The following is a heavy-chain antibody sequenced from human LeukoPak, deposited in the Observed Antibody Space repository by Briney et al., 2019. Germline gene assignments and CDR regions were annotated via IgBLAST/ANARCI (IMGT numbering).Heavy chain of an antibody. V-gene: IGHV1-18*01. CDR1: GYTFTSYG. J-gene: IGHJ5*02. Sequence: ASVKVSCKASGYTFTSYGISWVRQAPGQGLEWMGWINAGNGNTKYSQKFQGRVTITRDTSASTAYMELSSLRSEDTAVYYCARDRDWRGFDPWGQGTLVTVSS. D-gene: IGHD2-21*01. CDR3: ARDRDWRGFDP. CDR2: INAGNGNT.